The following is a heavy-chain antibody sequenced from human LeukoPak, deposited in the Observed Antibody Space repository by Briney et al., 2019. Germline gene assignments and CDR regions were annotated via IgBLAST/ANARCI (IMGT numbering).Heavy chain of an antibody. J-gene: IGHJ3*02. CDR3: ARDWDLGYCSSTSCYKNHAFGI. Sequence: ASVKVSCKASGYTFTTYTIHWVRQAPGQRLEWMGWINAGNGNTKYSQKFQGRVTITRDTSASTAYMELSSLRSDDTAVYYCARDWDLGYCSSTSCYKNHAFGIWGQGTMVAVSS. V-gene: IGHV1-3*01. D-gene: IGHD2-2*01. CDR1: GYTFTTYT. CDR2: INAGNGNT.